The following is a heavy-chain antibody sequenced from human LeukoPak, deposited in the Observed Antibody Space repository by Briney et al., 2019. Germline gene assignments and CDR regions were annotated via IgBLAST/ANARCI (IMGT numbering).Heavy chain of an antibody. V-gene: IGHV3-9*01. Sequence: TGGSLRLSCAASGFTFDDYAMHWVRQAPGKGLEWVSGISWNSGSIGYADSVKGRFTISRDNAKNSLYLQMNSLRAEDTAVYYCARDSYYYDSSGYPRGHYWGQGTLVTVSS. CDR2: ISWNSGSI. CDR1: GFTFDDYA. D-gene: IGHD3-22*01. J-gene: IGHJ4*02. CDR3: ARDSYYYDSSGYPRGHY.